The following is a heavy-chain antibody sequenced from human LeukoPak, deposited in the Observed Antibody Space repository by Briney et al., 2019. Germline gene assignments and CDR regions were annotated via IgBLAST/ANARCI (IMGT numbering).Heavy chain of an antibody. CDR3: ARDTSGYKRGSFDY. D-gene: IGHD3-22*01. CDR1: GGPTTSYY. V-gene: IGHV4-59*01. Sequence: SETLSLTCTVSGGPTTSYYWSWIRQPPGKGLEWIGYIYYSGSTNYNPSLKSRVTISVDTSKNQFSLKLSSLTAADTAVYYCARDTSGYKRGSFDYWGQGTLVTVSS. CDR2: IYYSGST. J-gene: IGHJ4*02.